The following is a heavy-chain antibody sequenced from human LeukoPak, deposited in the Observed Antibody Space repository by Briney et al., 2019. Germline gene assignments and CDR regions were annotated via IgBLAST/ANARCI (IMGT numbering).Heavy chain of an antibody. J-gene: IGHJ3*02. Sequence: PSETLSLTCTVSGGSISSYYWSWIRQPAGKGLEWIRRIYTSGSTTYSPSLESRVTMSVDTSKNQFSLTLTSVTAADTAVYFCVRRRRISLARMSRGAFDIWGQGTMVTVSS. D-gene: IGHD3-10*01. CDR3: VRRRRISLARMSRGAFDI. CDR2: IYTSGST. V-gene: IGHV4-4*07. CDR1: GGSISSYY.